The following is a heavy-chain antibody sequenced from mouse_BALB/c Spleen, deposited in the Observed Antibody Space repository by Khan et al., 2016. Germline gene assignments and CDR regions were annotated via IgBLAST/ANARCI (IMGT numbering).Heavy chain of an antibody. CDR3: TRDGYFDV. J-gene: IGHJ1*01. V-gene: IGHV6-6*02. CDR2: IRLKSNNYAT. CDR1: GFTFSNYW. Sequence: EVELVESGGGLVQPGGSMKLSCVASGFTFSNYWMNWVRQSPEKGLEWVAEIRLKSNNYATHYAESVKGRFTISRDDSKSSVYLQMNNLRAEDTGIYYCTRDGYFDVWGAGTTVTVSS.